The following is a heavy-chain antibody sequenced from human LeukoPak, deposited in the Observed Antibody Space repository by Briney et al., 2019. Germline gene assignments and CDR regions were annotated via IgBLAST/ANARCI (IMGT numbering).Heavy chain of an antibody. CDR1: GFTFSSYW. CDR3: ARVGSGSSYRPFDN. V-gene: IGHV3-7*01. Sequence: GGSLRLSCAASGFTFSSYWMSWVRQAPGKGLEWVANIKQDGSEIYYVDYVKGRFTISRDNAKNSLYLQMDSLRDEDTAVYYCARVGSGSSYRPFDNWGQGTLVTVSS. D-gene: IGHD3-10*01. J-gene: IGHJ4*02. CDR2: IKQDGSEI.